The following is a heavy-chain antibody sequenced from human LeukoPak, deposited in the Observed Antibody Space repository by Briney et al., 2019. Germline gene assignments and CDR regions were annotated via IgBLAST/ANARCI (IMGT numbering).Heavy chain of an antibody. CDR3: AKDIGSHNWNDGGGFGLSW. D-gene: IGHD1-1*01. J-gene: IGHJ4*02. CDR2: IRQDGGEF. V-gene: IGHV3-7*03. Sequence: TGGSLRLSCAASGFTISGYWMSWVRQAPGKGPEWVANIRQDGGEFYYVDSVKGRFTISRDNAKNSLYLQMNSLRAEDTALYYCAKDIGSHNWNDGGGFGLSWGGQGTLVTVSS. CDR1: GFTISGYW.